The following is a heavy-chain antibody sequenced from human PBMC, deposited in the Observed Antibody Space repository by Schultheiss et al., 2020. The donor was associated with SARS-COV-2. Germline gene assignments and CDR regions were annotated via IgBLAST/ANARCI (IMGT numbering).Heavy chain of an antibody. D-gene: IGHD4-23*01. J-gene: IGHJ5*02. Sequence: SETLSLTCTVSGGSISSGGYYWSWIRQHPGKGLEWIGYIYYSGSTYYNPSLKSRVTISVDTSKNQFSLKLSSVTAADTAVYYCARHRRRSYPNWFDPWGQGTLVTVSS. CDR2: IYYSGST. CDR3: ARHRRRSYPNWFDP. CDR1: GGSISSGGYY. V-gene: IGHV4-39*01.